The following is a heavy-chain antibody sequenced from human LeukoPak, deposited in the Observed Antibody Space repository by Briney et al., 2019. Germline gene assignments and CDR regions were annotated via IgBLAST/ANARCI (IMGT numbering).Heavy chain of an antibody. CDR2: IYYSGST. CDR1: GVSISSSSYY. V-gene: IGHV4-39*01. D-gene: IGHD4-17*01. J-gene: IGHJ4*02. Sequence: SETLSLTCTVSGVSISSSSYYWGWIRQPPGKGLEWIGSIYYSGSTYYNPSLKSRVTISVDTSKNQFSLKLSSVTAADTAVCYCASIPRTADYGDYGTVRWGQGTLVTVSS. CDR3: ASIPRTADYGDYGTVR.